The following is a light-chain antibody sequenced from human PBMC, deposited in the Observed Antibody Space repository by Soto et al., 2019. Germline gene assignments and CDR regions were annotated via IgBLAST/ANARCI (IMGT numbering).Light chain of an antibody. Sequence: DVQMTQSPSTLSASVGDRVTITCRASQDVSTWLAWYQQKPGKAPKLLIYDASSLESGVPSRFSGSGAGTEFTLTISSLQPDDFATYHCQQYKTYSLTFGGGTKVEIK. CDR1: QDVSTW. V-gene: IGKV1-5*01. J-gene: IGKJ4*01. CDR2: DAS. CDR3: QQYKTYSLT.